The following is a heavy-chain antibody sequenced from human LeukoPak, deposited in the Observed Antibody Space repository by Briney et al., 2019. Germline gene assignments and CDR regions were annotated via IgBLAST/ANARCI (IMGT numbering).Heavy chain of an antibody. CDR3: ARGGRWLQLMTGHLDY. CDR2: ISYDARSN. V-gene: IGHV3-30*03. D-gene: IGHD5-24*01. Sequence: GGSLRLSCATSGFTFSSYGMHWVRQVPGKGLEWVAVISYDARSNYHVDSVKGRFTISRDNSKNTLYLQMNSLRAEDTAVYYCARGGRWLQLMTGHLDYWGQGTLVTVSS. CDR1: GFTFSSYG. J-gene: IGHJ4*02.